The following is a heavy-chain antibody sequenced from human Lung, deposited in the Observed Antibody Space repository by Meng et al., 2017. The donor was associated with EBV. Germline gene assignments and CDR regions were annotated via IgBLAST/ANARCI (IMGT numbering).Heavy chain of an antibody. J-gene: IGHJ4*02. D-gene: IGHD3-10*01. Sequence: QGQVAPWGCGFLKASGTLSPSSAVYDGSCSGYNWSCIHQPPGKGLEGIGEINHSGSTNYNPSLKSRVTISVDTSKNQFSLKLSSVTAADKAVYYCARVTLWFGELEYWGQGTLVTVSS. CDR3: ARVTLWFGELEY. CDR2: INHSGST. V-gene: IGHV4-34*01. CDR1: DGSCSGYN.